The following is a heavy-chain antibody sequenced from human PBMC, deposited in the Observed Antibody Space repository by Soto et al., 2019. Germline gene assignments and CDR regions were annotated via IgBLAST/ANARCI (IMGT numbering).Heavy chain of an antibody. V-gene: IGHV3-33*01. CDR1: GFTFGTYG. J-gene: IGHJ4*02. Sequence: LRLSCAASGFTFGTYGMHWVRQAPGKGLEWVAGIWYDGSVKTYADSVKGRFSISRDNSQNTVYLQMNTLRAGDTAVYYCARADCGGQCPCDYWGQGTLVTVSS. CDR3: ARADCGGQCPCDY. CDR2: IWYDGSVK. D-gene: IGHD2-21*01.